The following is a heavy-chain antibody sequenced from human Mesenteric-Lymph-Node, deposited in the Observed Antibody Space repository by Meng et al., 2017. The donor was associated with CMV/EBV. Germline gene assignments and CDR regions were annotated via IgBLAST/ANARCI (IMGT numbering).Heavy chain of an antibody. Sequence: ASVKVSCKASGYTFSKYGISWVRQAPGQGLVWMGWISGHDAQTKYSQKFLDRVTMTTDTFTNTVYMEVRSLTSDDTAVYYCAREGYSYGYESSYYYYYGMDVWGQGTTVTVSS. CDR1: GYTFSKYG. CDR2: ISGHDAQT. D-gene: IGHD5-18*01. V-gene: IGHV1-18*01. CDR3: AREGYSYGYESSYYYYYGMDV. J-gene: IGHJ6*02.